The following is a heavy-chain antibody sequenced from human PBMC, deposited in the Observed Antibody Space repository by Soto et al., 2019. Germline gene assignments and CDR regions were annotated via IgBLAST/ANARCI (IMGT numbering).Heavy chain of an antibody. CDR3: ARVDDLYYFDY. CDR1: GGSISSGDYY. D-gene: IGHD1-1*01. CDR2: IYYSGST. Sequence: TSETLSLTCTVSGGSISSGDYYWSWIRQPPGKGLEWIGYIYYSGSTYYNPSLKSRVTISVDTSKNQFSLKLSSVTAADTAVYYCARVDDLYYFDYWGQGTLVTVSS. V-gene: IGHV4-30-4*01. J-gene: IGHJ4*02.